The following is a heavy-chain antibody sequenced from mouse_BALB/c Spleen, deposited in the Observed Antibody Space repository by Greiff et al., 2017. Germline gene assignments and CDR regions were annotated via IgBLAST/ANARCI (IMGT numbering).Heavy chain of an antibody. CDR3: ARSDSYYKYYFDY. V-gene: IGHV3-2*02. CDR1: GYSITSDYA. Sequence: EVQLQQSGPGLVKPSQSLSLTCTVTGYSITSDYAWNWIRQFPGNKLEWMGDISYSGSTSYNPSPNSRISITRDTSKNQFFLQLNSVTTEDTATYYCARSDSYYKYYFDYWGQGTTLTVSS. CDR2: ISYSGST. D-gene: IGHD2-12*01. J-gene: IGHJ2*01.